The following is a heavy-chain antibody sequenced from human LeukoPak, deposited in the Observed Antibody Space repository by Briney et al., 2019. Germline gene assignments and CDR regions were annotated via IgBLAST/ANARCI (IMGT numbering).Heavy chain of an antibody. Sequence: PGGSLRLSCAASGFTFYTYAMSWVRQAPGKGLEWVSSVSSSSSYIYYADSVKGRFTISRDNTKNSLYLQMNSLRAEDTAVYYCARASYSSGYYPWYFDYWGQGTLVTVSS. V-gene: IGHV3-21*01. J-gene: IGHJ4*02. CDR1: GFTFYTYA. D-gene: IGHD3-22*01. CDR2: VSSSSSYI. CDR3: ARASYSSGYYPWYFDY.